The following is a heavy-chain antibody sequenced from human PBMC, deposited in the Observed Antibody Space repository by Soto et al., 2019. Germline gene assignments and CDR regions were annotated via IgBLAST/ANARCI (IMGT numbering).Heavy chain of an antibody. CDR1: GFSISTSGVG. J-gene: IGHJ5*02. CDR2: IYWDDDK. V-gene: IGHV2-5*02. CDR3: AHSLIGYYYDSSGSNWFDP. D-gene: IGHD3-22*01. Sequence: QITLKESGPTLVKPTQTLTLTCTFSGFSISTSGVGVGWIRQPPGKALEWLALIYWDDDKRYSPSLKSRLTITKDTSKNQVGLTMTNMDPVDTATYYCAHSLIGYYYDSSGSNWFDPWGQGTLVTVSS.